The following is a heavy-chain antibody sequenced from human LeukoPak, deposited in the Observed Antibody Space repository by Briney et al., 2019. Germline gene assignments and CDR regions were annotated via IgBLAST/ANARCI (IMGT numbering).Heavy chain of an antibody. J-gene: IGHJ3*02. V-gene: IGHV4-39*01. CDR3: ARLPGDDDAFDI. CDR2: ISYSGST. D-gene: IGHD2-21*01. CDR1: GGSIRSSPHY. Sequence: PSETLSLTCTVSGGSIRSSPHYWGWIRQPPGKGLEWIGSISYSGSTYYNPSLKSRVTISVDTSKNQFSLKLSSVTAADTAVYYCARLPGDDDAFDIWGQGTMVTVSS.